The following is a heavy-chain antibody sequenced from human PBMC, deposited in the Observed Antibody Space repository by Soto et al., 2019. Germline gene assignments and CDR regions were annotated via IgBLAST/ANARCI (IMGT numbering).Heavy chain of an antibody. CDR3: ARREIQGPIDY. D-gene: IGHD1-26*01. CDR1: GYSISSSNW. Sequence: QVQLQESGPGLVKPSDTLSLTCAVSGYSISSSNWWGWIRQPPGKGLEWIGYIYYSGTTYYNPSQKSRVTMSVDTSKNQLSLKLTSVTAVDTAVYYCARREIQGPIDYWGQGTLVTVSS. J-gene: IGHJ4*02. CDR2: IYYSGTT. V-gene: IGHV4-28*01.